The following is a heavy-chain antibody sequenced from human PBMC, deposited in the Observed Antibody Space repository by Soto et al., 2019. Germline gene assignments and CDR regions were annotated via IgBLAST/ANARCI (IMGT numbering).Heavy chain of an antibody. Sequence: QVQLVESGGGVVQPGRSLRLSCAASGFTFSSYAIHWVRQAPGKGLEWVALISYDGSNKYYADSVKGRFTISRDNSENTLYLQMNSLRAEDTAVYYCARHKRDLRVLEWSYYFDYWGQGTLVTVSS. J-gene: IGHJ4*02. V-gene: IGHV3-30-3*01. CDR3: ARHKRDLRVLEWSYYFDY. CDR1: GFTFSSYA. D-gene: IGHD3-3*01. CDR2: ISYDGSNK.